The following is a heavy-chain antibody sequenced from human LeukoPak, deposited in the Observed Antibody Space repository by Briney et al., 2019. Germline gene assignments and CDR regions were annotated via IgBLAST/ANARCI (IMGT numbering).Heavy chain of an antibody. Sequence: GGSLRLSCAASGFTVSSNYMSWVRQAPGKGLEWVSVIYSGGSTYYADSVKGRFTISRDNSKNTLYLQMNSLRAEDTAVYYCASGGYYCSSTSCYNDAFDIWGQGTMDTVSS. CDR1: GFTVSSNY. CDR3: ASGGYYCSSTSCYNDAFDI. V-gene: IGHV3-53*01. D-gene: IGHD2-2*02. CDR2: IYSGGST. J-gene: IGHJ3*02.